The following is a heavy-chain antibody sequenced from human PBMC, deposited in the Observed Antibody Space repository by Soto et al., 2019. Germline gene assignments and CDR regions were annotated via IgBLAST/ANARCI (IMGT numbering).Heavy chain of an antibody. CDR3: ARGGGPDY. Sequence: EVQLVESGGGLVQPGGSLRLSCVASGFTFDYYWMHWVRQAPGEGLMWVSRLQTDGSHPDYADSVKGRFTISRDNAKKTLYLQMNNLIAVHTAGHYCARGGGPDYWGQGTRVTVSS. J-gene: IGHJ4*02. CDR2: LQTDGSHP. V-gene: IGHV3-74*01. D-gene: IGHD2-15*01. CDR1: GFTFDYYW.